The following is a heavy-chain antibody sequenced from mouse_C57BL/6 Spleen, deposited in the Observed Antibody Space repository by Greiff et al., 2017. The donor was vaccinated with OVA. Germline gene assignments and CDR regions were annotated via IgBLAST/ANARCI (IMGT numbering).Heavy chain of an antibody. V-gene: IGHV1-59*01. Sequence: QVQLQQPGAELVRPGTSVKLSCKASGYTFTSYWMHWVKQRPGQGLEWIGVIDPSDSYTNYNQKFKGKATLTVDTSSSTAYMQLSSLTSEDSAVDYCARSGDYDVAYWGQGTLVTVSA. D-gene: IGHD2-4*01. J-gene: IGHJ3*01. CDR2: IDPSDSYT. CDR3: ARSGDYDVAY. CDR1: GYTFTSYW.